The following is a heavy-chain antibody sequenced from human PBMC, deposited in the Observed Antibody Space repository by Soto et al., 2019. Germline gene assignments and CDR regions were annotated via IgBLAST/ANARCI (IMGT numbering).Heavy chain of an antibody. CDR2: IIPLFNVA. CDR3: AGSGSVERVYVCMATHGLDS. D-gene: IGHD6-13*01. V-gene: IGHV1-69*01. Sequence: QVQLVQSGPEVKKPGSSVKVSCEASGGTFSNFAVNWVRQAPGQGLEWVGGIIPLFNVAKYAQKVEGRVTIVRDDSTSTAYMDFSIVKSADTAVYYCAGSGSVERVYVCMATHGLDSWGQGTLVTVSS. CDR1: GGTFSNFA. J-gene: IGHJ3*02.